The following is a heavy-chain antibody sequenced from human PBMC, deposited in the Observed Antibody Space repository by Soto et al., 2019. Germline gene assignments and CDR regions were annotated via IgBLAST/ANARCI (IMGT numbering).Heavy chain of an antibody. CDR3: SRVRDFFLKIFYY. V-gene: IGHV1-69*13. D-gene: IGHD3-3*01. Sequence: SVKVSCEASGRTFSIYAISWVRQAPGQGPDWMGGIIPILGTANYAQKCQGRVPITADESTSTAQLELSSIISEDKAEYSSSRVRDFFLKIFYYWAQGTRVTV. J-gene: IGHJ4*02. CDR1: GRTFSIYA. CDR2: IIPILGTA.